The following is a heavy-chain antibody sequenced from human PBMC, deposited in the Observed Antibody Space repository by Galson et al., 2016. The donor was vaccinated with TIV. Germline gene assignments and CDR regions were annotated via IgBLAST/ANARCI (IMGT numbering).Heavy chain of an antibody. Sequence: SVKVSCKASGYTLSSYSISWVRQAPGQGLEWMGWISGYNGNKNYAQKFQDRVTMTTDTSTNTAYMELRSLRSDDTAVYYCARVPTKTFDFWSGFDNSFCMDVWGKGTMVIVSS. V-gene: IGHV1-18*01. J-gene: IGHJ6*04. D-gene: IGHD3-3*01. CDR1: GYTLSSYS. CDR2: ISGYNGNK. CDR3: ARVPTKTFDFWSGFDNSFCMDV.